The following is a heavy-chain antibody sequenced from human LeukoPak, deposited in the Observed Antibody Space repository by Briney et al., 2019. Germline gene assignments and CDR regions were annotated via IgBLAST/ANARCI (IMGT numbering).Heavy chain of an antibody. D-gene: IGHD1-7*01. Sequence: SVKVSCKASGGTFTSYAISWVRQAPGQGLEWMGGIIPIFGTANYAQKFQGRVTITADESTSTAYMELSSLRSEDTAVYYCARPNYDYCYYGMDVWGQGTTVTVSS. J-gene: IGHJ6*02. CDR3: ARPNYDYCYYGMDV. CDR1: GGTFTSYA. V-gene: IGHV1-69*13. CDR2: IIPIFGTA.